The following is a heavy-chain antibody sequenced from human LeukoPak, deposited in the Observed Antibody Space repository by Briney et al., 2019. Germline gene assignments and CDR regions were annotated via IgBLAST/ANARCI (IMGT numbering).Heavy chain of an antibody. D-gene: IGHD6-19*01. Sequence: SETLSLTCTVSGGSISSTSYYWGWIRQPPGKGLEWIGSIYYSGSTYYNPSLKSRVTISVDTSKNQFSLKLSSVTAADTAVYYCASDRGCYYGMDVWGQGTTVTVSS. J-gene: IGHJ6*02. CDR1: GGSISSTSYY. CDR3: ASDRGCYYGMDV. CDR2: IYYSGST. V-gene: IGHV4-39*01.